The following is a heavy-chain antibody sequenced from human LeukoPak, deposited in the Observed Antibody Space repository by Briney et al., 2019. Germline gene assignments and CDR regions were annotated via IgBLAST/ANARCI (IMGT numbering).Heavy chain of an antibody. V-gene: IGHV4-59*01. CDR1: GGSISSYY. J-gene: IGHJ5*02. CDR2: IYYSGST. D-gene: IGHD6-13*01. CDR3: ARVAAGTGGWFDP. Sequence: SETLSLTCTVSGGSISSYYWSWIRQPPGKGLEWIGYIYYSGSTNYNPSLKSRVTISVDTSKNQFSLKLSSVTAADTAVYYCARVAAGTGGWFDPWGQGTLVTVSS.